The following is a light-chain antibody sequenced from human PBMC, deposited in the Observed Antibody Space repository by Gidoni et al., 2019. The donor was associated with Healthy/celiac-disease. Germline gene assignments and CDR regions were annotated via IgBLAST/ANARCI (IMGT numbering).Light chain of an antibody. CDR2: DAS. J-gene: IGKJ2*01. V-gene: IGKV1-33*01. Sequence: DIQMTQSPSSLSASVGDRVTITCQASQDISNYLNWYQQKPGKTPKLLTYDASNLETGVPSRFSGSGSGTDFTFTISSLQPEDIATYYCRQYDNLPYTFGQGTKLEIK. CDR3: RQYDNLPYT. CDR1: QDISNY.